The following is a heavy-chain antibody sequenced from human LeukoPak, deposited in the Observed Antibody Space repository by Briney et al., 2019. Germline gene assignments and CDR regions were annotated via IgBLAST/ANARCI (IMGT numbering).Heavy chain of an antibody. CDR1: GYTFTSYY. CDR3: ARGISADY. V-gene: IGHV1-46*01. D-gene: IGHD6-13*01. J-gene: IGHJ4*02. CDR2: INPSGGSS. Sequence: ASVKVSCKASGYTFTSYYIHCVRLAPGQGLEWMGIINPSGGSSSYAQKFQDRVTMTRDTSTSTVYMELSSLRSEDTAVYYCARGISADYWGQGTLVTVSS.